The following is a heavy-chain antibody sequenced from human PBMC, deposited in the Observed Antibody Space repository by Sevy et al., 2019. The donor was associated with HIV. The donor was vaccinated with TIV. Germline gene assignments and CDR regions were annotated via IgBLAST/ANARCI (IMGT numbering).Heavy chain of an antibody. Sequence: GGSLRLSCAVSGLTFNTYNMNWVRQAPGKGLEWVSHISYTSTTIYYADSVRGRFTISRDNAKNTLYLQMNSLRDEDTAVYYCASSDATSRFGYYYFAMDFWGQGTSVTVSS. CDR1: GLTFNTYN. CDR3: ASSDATSRFGYYYFAMDF. CDR2: ISYTSTTI. D-gene: IGHD3-22*01. V-gene: IGHV3-48*02. J-gene: IGHJ6*02.